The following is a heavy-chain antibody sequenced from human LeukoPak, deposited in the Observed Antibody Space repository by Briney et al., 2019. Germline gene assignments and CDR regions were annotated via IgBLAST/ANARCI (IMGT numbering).Heavy chain of an antibody. J-gene: IGHJ6*03. CDR3: ARSCGGDCYQMDYYYYMDV. V-gene: IGHV3-48*01. Sequence: GGSLRLSCAASGFTFSSYSMNWVRQAPGKGLEWVSYISSSRSTIYYADSVKGRFTISRDNAKNSLYLQMNSLRAEDTAVYYCARSCGGDCYQMDYYYYMDVWGKGTTVTVSS. D-gene: IGHD2-21*02. CDR2: ISSSRSTI. CDR1: GFTFSSYS.